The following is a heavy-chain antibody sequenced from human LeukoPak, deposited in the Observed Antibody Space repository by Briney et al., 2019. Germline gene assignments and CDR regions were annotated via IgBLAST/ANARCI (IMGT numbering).Heavy chain of an antibody. D-gene: IGHD1-14*01. J-gene: IGHJ4*02. V-gene: IGHV1-8*01. CDR1: EYTFASYD. CDR3: ARDGAERGYFDY. Sequence: ASVKVSCKASEYTFASYDINWVRQATGQGLEWMGWMNPNSGNTGYAQKFQGRVTITADKSTSTAYMELSSLRSEDTAVYYCARDGAERGYFDYWGQGTLVTVSS. CDR2: MNPNSGNT.